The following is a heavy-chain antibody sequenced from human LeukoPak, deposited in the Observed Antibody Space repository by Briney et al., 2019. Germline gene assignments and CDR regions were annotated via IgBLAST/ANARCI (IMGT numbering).Heavy chain of an antibody. CDR1: GDSISSGGYY. Sequence: SQTLSLTCTVSGDSISSGGYYWSWIRQHPGKGLEWIGYIYFRGSTYYSPSLKSRVTISVDTSKNQFSLKLSSVTAADTAVYYSARVLSSGGEDWGRFDYWGQGTLVTVSS. CDR2: IYFRGST. V-gene: IGHV4-31*03. J-gene: IGHJ4*02. CDR3: ARVLSSGGEDWGRFDY. D-gene: IGHD3-16*01.